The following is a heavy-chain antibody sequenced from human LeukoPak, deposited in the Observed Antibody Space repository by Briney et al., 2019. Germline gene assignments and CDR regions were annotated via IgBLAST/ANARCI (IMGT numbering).Heavy chain of an antibody. D-gene: IGHD6-13*01. CDR1: GGSISSYY. V-gene: IGHV4-4*07. CDR3: AREYSSSWYSNYYYYYGMDV. J-gene: IGHJ6*02. Sequence: PSGTLSLTCTVSGGSISSYYWSWIRQPAGKGLEWIGRIYTSGSTNYNPSLKSRVTMSVDTSKNQFSLKLSSVTAADTAVYYCAREYSSSWYSNYYYYYGMDVWGQGTTVTVSS. CDR2: IYTSGST.